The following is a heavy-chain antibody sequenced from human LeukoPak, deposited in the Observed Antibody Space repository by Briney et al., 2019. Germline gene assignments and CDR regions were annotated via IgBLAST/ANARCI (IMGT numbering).Heavy chain of an antibody. V-gene: IGHV1-8*01. CDR1: RYTFTIYE. Sequence: ASVKVSCKASRYTFTIYEFNWVRQAPGQGLEWLGYISPDTGNTGYAQKFQGRVTMTRDTSISTAYMELSSLSPEDTAVYYCARGPRFDPWGQGTLVTVSS. CDR3: ARGPRFDP. J-gene: IGHJ5*02. CDR2: ISPDTGNT.